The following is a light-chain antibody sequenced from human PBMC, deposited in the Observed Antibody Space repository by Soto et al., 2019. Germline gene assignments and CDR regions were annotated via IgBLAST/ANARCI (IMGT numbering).Light chain of an antibody. CDR3: QQRYDSWT. V-gene: IGKV3-11*01. J-gene: IGKJ1*01. Sequence: EIVLTQSPGTLSLSPGERATLSCRASQSVSTYLAWYQQKPGRAPRLLIYDASNRATGIPARFSGSGSGTDFTLTISSLEPEDSALYYCQQRYDSWTFGQGTKVDI. CDR1: QSVSTY. CDR2: DAS.